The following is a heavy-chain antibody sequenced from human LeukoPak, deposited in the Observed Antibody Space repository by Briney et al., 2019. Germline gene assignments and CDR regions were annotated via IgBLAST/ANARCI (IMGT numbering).Heavy chain of an antibody. J-gene: IGHJ3*02. CDR2: IYYSGST. V-gene: IGHV4-39*07. D-gene: IGHD2-2*01. CDR3: ARGVLTRGDI. Sequence: SETLSLTCTVSGGSISSSSYYWGWIRQPPGKGLEWIGSIYYSGSTYYNPSLKSRVTISVDTSKNQFSLKLSSVTAADTAVYYCARGVLTRGDIWGQGTMVTVSS. CDR1: GGSISSSSYY.